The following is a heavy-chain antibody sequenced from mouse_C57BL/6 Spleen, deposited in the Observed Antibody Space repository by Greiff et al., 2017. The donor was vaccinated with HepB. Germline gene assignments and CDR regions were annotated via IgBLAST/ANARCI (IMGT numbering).Heavy chain of an antibody. CDR3: TGGGRWFAY. D-gene: IGHD3-3*01. V-gene: IGHV6-3*01. CDR1: GFTFSNYW. CDR2: IRLKSDNYAT. J-gene: IGHJ3*01. Sequence: EVQGVESGGGLVQPGGSMKLSCVASGFTFSNYWMNWVRQSPEKGLEWVAQIRLKSDNYATHYAESVKGRFTISRDDSKSSVYLQMNNLRAEDTGIYYCTGGGRWFAYWGQGTLVTVSA.